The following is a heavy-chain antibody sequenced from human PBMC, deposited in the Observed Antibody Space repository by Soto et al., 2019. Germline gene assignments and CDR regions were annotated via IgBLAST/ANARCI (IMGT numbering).Heavy chain of an antibody. Sequence: SETLSHTCTVSGGSIISGGYYWSWIRQPPGKGLEWIGYIYHSGSTYYNPSLKSRVTISVDRSKNQVSLKLSSVTAADTAVYYCARSMTTVTSNDYWGQGTLVTVSS. CDR3: ARSMTTVTSNDY. J-gene: IGHJ4*02. CDR2: IYHSGST. V-gene: IGHV4-30-2*01. CDR1: GGSIISGGYY. D-gene: IGHD4-17*01.